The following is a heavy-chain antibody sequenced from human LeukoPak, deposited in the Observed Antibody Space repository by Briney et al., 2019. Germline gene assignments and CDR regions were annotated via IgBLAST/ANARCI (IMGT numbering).Heavy chain of an antibody. Sequence: GGSLGLSCAASGFTFSTHAMSWVRQAPGKGLEWVSGISGSGGSTFYADSVKGRFTISRDNSKNTLFLQMNSLRAEDTAVYFCAKGKSGYDPFDYWGQGTLVTVSS. J-gene: IGHJ4*02. CDR1: GFTFSTHA. D-gene: IGHD5-12*01. V-gene: IGHV3-23*01. CDR3: AKGKSGYDPFDY. CDR2: ISGSGGST.